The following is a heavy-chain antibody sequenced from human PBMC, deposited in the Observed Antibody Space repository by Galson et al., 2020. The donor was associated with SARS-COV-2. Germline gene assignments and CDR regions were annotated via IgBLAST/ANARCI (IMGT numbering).Heavy chain of an antibody. J-gene: IGHJ3*02. CDR1: GFIFDDYA. CDR2: ISWNSDSI. D-gene: IGHD2-15*01. V-gene: IGHV3-9*01. CDR3: AKERAAAPTDPFDI. Sequence: GGSLRLSCAASGFIFDDYAMHWVRQAPGKGLEWVSGISWNSDSIGYADSVKGRFTISRDNAKNSLYLQMNSLKAEDTALYYCAKERAAAPTDPFDIWGQGTMVTVSS.